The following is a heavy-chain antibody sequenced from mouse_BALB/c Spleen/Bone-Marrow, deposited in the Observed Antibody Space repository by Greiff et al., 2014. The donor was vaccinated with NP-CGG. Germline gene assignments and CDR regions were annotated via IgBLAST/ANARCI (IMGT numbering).Heavy chain of an antibody. D-gene: IGHD2-1*01. CDR1: GYTFTNFW. Sequence: QVQLQQSXAELVRPGSSVKISCKASGYTFTNFWMNWVKQRPGQGLEWIGQIHPGDGDTNNNGKFKGKATLTTDKSSSTAYMQLSSLSSEDSAVYFCARVYYGNLDYWGQGTTLTVSS. V-gene: IGHV1-80*01. J-gene: IGHJ2*01. CDR2: IHPGDGDT. CDR3: ARVYYGNLDY.